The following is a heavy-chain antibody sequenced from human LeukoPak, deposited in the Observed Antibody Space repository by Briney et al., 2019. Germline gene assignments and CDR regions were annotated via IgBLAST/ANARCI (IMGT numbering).Heavy chain of an antibody. J-gene: IGHJ4*02. CDR3: ARDRALYDSRRGYYYTEDDY. D-gene: IGHD3-22*01. V-gene: IGHV3-7*01. Sequence: GGSLRLSCAASGFTFSSYWMSWVRQAPGKGLEWVAHINQDGSERYFVDSVKGRFTISRDNAKHSLYLQMNSLRADDTAVYYCARDRALYDSRRGYYYTEDDYWGQGTMVTVSS. CDR2: INQDGSER. CDR1: GFTFSSYW.